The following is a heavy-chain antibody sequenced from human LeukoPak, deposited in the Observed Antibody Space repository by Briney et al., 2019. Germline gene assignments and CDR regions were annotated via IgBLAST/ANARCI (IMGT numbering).Heavy chain of an antibody. D-gene: IGHD6-19*01. Sequence: SETLSLTCAVYGGSFSGYYWSWIRQPPGKGLEWIGEINHNGSTNYNPSLKSRVTISVDTSKNQFSLKLSSVTAADTAVYYCASDSSGWSDAFDIWGQGTMVTVSS. CDR1: GGSFSGYY. CDR2: INHNGST. CDR3: ASDSSGWSDAFDI. V-gene: IGHV4-34*01. J-gene: IGHJ3*02.